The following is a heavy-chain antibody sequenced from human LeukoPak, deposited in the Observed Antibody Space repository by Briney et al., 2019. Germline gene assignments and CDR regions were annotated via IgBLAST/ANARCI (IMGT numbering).Heavy chain of an antibody. CDR3: ARSPQGTATTANWLDP. CDR2: IYYSGST. D-gene: IGHD4-17*01. V-gene: IGHV4-30-4*07. CDR1: GGSISSGGYS. J-gene: IGHJ5*02. Sequence: SQTLSLTCAVSGGSISSGGYSWSWIRQPPGKGLEWIGYIYYSGSTYYNPSLKSRVTISVDTSKNQFSLKLISVTAADTAVYYCARSPQGTATTANWLDPWGQGTLVTVSS.